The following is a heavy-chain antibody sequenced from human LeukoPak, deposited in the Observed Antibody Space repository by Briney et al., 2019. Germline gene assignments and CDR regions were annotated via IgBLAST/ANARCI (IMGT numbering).Heavy chain of an antibody. V-gene: IGHV4-34*01. CDR2: INHSGST. CDR3: VWEVPAALDCSGGSCSQEGVY. Sequence: PSETLSLTCAVYGGSFSGYYWSWIRQPPGKGLEWIGEINHSGSTNYNPSLKSRVTISVDTSKNRFSLKLSSVTAADTAVYYCVWEVPAALDCSGGSCSQEGVYWGQGTLVTVSS. CDR1: GGSFSGYY. J-gene: IGHJ4*02. D-gene: IGHD2-15*01.